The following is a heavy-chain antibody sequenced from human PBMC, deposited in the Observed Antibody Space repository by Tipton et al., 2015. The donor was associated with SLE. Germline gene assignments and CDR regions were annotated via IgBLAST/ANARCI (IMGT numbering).Heavy chain of an antibody. CDR3: ARGLLEWFLDAFDI. V-gene: IGHV4-59*01. Sequence: TLSLTCTVSGGSISRYYWSWIRQSPGKGLEWIGYISYSGSTNYNSSLKSRLTISVDTSKNQFSMKLSSLTAADTAVYYCARGLLEWFLDAFDIWGQGTMVTVSS. D-gene: IGHD3-3*01. CDR1: GGSISRYY. J-gene: IGHJ3*02. CDR2: ISYSGST.